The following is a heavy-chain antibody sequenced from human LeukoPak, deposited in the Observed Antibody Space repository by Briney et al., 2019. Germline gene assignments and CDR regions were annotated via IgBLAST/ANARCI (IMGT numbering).Heavy chain of an antibody. V-gene: IGHV3-53*01. D-gene: IGHD2-21*02. Sequence: GGSLRLSCAVSGFIVSSNYMSWVRQAPGKGLEWVSVIYSGGSTYYADSVKGRFIISRDNSKNTLYLQMNSLRAEDTAVYYCAAYVVVTAISSFFDPWGQGTLVTVSS. J-gene: IGHJ5*02. CDR2: IYSGGST. CDR3: AAYVVVTAISSFFDP. CDR1: GFIVSSNY.